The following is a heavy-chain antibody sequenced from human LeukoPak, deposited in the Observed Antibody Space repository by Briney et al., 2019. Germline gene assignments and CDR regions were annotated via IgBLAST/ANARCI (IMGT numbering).Heavy chain of an antibody. CDR1: SGSISSSSYY. CDR3: AGGGAMIVVVDY. D-gene: IGHD3-22*01. J-gene: IGHJ4*02. CDR2: IYYSGST. V-gene: IGHV4-39*01. Sequence: SETLSLTCTVSSGSISSSSYYWGWIRQPPGKGLEWIGSIYYSGSTYYNPSLKSRVTISVDTSKDQFSLKLSSVTAADTAVYYCAGGGAMIVVVDYWGQGTLVTVSS.